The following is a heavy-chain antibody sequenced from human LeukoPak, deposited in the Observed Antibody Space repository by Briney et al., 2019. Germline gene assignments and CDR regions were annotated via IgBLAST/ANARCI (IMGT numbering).Heavy chain of an antibody. D-gene: IGHD2-8*01. CDR2: MNPNSGNT. J-gene: IGHJ4*02. V-gene: IGHV1-8*01. Sequence: ASVTVSFTASGYTFTSYDINWVRQATGQGLEWMGWMNPNSGNTGYAQKFQGRVTMTRNTSISTAYMELSSLRSEDTAVYYCAGVWTYCTNGVCYTQFDYWGQGTLVTVSS. CDR3: AGVWTYCTNGVCYTQFDY. CDR1: GYTFTSYD.